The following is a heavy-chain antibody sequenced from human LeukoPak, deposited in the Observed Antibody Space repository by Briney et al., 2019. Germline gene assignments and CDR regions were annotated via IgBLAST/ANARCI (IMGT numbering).Heavy chain of an antibody. V-gene: IGHV4-34*01. D-gene: IGHD6-6*01. CDR1: DGSFSGYY. CDR3: ARVDPDSSSTLEVFDY. CDR2: ISHSGST. J-gene: IGHJ4*02. Sequence: PSETLSLTCAVYDGSFSGYYWRWIRQPPGRGLEWVGEISHSGSTNYNPSLKGRVTISVDTSKNQFSLKLSSVTAADTAVYYCARVDPDSSSTLEVFDYWGQGTLVTVSS.